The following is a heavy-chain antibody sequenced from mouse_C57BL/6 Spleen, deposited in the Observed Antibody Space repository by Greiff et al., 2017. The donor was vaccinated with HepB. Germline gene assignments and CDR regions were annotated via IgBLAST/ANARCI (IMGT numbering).Heavy chain of an antibody. CDR3: ARCYSKGYYCDY. CDR1: GYTFTSYW. D-gene: IGHD2-5*01. J-gene: IGHJ2*01. Sequence: QVQLQQPGAELVKPGASVKLSCKASGYTFTSYWMHWVKQRPGQGLEWIGMIHPNSGSTNYNEKFKSKATLTVDKSSSTAYMQLSSLTSEDSAVYYCARCYSKGYYCDYWGQGTTLTVSS. CDR2: IHPNSGST. V-gene: IGHV1-64*01.